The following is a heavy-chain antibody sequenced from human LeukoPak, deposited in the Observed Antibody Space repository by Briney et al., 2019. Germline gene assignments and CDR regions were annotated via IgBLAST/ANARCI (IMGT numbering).Heavy chain of an antibody. Sequence: SETLSLTCAVYGGSFSGYYWSWIRQPPGKGLEWIGEINHSGSTNYNPSLKSRVTISVDTSKNQFSLKLSSVTAAYTAVYYCARAYGSGSYPFDYWGQGTLVTVSS. CDR3: ARAYGSGSYPFDY. J-gene: IGHJ4*02. CDR1: GGSFSGYY. D-gene: IGHD3-10*01. V-gene: IGHV4-34*01. CDR2: INHSGST.